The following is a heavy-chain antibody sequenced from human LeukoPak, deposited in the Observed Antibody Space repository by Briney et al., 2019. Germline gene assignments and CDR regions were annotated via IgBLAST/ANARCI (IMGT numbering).Heavy chain of an antibody. CDR3: ARWGGYNWNDAKFYYFDY. CDR1: GYTFTGYY. D-gene: IGHD1-20*01. V-gene: IGHV1-18*04. Sequence: ASVKVSCKASGYTFTGYYIHWVRQAPGQGLEWMGWISAYNGNTNYAQKLQGRVTMTTDTSTSTAYMELRSLRSDDTAVYYCARWGGYNWNDAKFYYFDYWGQGTLVTVSS. J-gene: IGHJ4*02. CDR2: ISAYNGNT.